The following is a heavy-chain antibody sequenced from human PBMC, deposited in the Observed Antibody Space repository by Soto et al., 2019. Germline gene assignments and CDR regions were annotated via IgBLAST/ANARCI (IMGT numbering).Heavy chain of an antibody. Sequence: PSETLSLTCAVYGGSFSGYYWSWIRQPPGKGLEWIGEINHSGSTNYNPSLKSRVTISVDTSKNQFSLKLSSVTAADTAVYYCARQNYVWGSYRIYYYCGMDVWGQGTTVTVSS. V-gene: IGHV4-34*01. J-gene: IGHJ6*02. CDR2: INHSGST. D-gene: IGHD3-16*02. CDR3: ARQNYVWGSYRIYYYCGMDV. CDR1: GGSFSGYY.